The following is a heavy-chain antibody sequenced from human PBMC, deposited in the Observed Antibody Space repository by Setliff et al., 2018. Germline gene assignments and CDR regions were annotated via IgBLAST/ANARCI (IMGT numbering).Heavy chain of an antibody. V-gene: IGHV4-38-2*01. CDR1: GYSISSGHF. Sequence: SETLSLTCGVSGYSISSGHFWGWIRQPPGKGLEWLGNIFHSGSTYYNPTLNSRVTMSVDTSKNQFSLMLTSVTAADTALYYCARVRNDYPYYFDSWGQGALVTVSS. J-gene: IGHJ4*02. D-gene: IGHD4-17*01. CDR2: IFHSGST. CDR3: ARVRNDYPYYFDS.